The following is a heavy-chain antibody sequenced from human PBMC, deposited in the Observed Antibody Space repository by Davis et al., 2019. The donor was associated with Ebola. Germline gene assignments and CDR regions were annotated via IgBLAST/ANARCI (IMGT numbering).Heavy chain of an antibody. CDR3: ARAPYYYDVSGFYVDY. CDR1: GNSFTSHW. Sequence: GESLKISCKDSGNSFTSHWIGWVRQMPGKGLEWMGIIYPGDSDTRYSPSFLGQVIFSADKSISTAYLQWSSLKASDTATYYCARAPYYYDVSGFYVDYWGRGTLVTVSS. J-gene: IGHJ4*02. D-gene: IGHD3-22*01. V-gene: IGHV5-51*01. CDR2: IYPGDSDT.